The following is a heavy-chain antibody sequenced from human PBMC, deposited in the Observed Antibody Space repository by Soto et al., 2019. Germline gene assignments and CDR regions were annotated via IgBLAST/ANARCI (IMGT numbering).Heavy chain of an antibody. J-gene: IGHJ3*02. V-gene: IGHV3-53*01. Sequence: PGGSLRLSCAASGFTVSSNYMSWVRQAPGKGLEWVSVIYSGGSTYYVDSVKGRFTISRDNAKNSLYLQMNSLRAEDTAVYYCGRDQDITTAVVAFDIWGQGTMVTVSS. D-gene: IGHD3-3*01. CDR1: GFTVSSNY. CDR3: GRDQDITTAVVAFDI. CDR2: IYSGGST.